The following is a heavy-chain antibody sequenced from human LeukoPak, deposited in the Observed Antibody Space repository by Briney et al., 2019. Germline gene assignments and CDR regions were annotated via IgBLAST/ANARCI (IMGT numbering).Heavy chain of an antibody. J-gene: IGHJ4*02. D-gene: IGHD4-17*01. Sequence: GGSLRLSCAASGFIFSNYAMHWVRQAPGKGLEWVAVLWYDGSSKLYADSVKGRFSISRDNSKNTMYLQMSSLRAEDTAVYYCAKDLDWGYRYGDYPAGFDYWGQGTLVTVSS. CDR3: AKDLDWGYRYGDYPAGFDY. CDR1: GFIFSNYA. CDR2: LWYDGSSK. V-gene: IGHV3-33*06.